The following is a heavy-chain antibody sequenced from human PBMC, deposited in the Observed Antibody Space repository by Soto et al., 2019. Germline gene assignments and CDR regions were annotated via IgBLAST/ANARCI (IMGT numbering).Heavy chain of an antibody. CDR2: IITYNGNT. D-gene: IGHD3-10*01. CDR3: ARVMIRGPETDPGNWFDP. CDR1: GYTFTSYG. J-gene: IGHJ5*02. V-gene: IGHV1-18*01. Sequence: QVQLVQSGTEVKKPGASVNVSCTASGYTFTSYGISWLRQAPGQGPEWMGWIITYNGNTNYAQKFQGRVTMTTDTSTSTAYMELRSLRSDDTAMYYCARVMIRGPETDPGNWFDPWGQEPWSSSPQ.